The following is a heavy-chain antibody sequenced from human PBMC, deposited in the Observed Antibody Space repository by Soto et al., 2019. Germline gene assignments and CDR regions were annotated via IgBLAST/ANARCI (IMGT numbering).Heavy chain of an antibody. CDR1: GGSITIGAYY. Sequence: PSETLSLTCIVSGGSITIGAYYWSWIRHHPARGLEWIGYIYRTGNTYYHPSLRSRALISVDTSKNQFSLTLNSVTAADTATYYCARVHTSDRRTNWNYDFWGRGTLVTVYS. CDR2: IYRTGNT. V-gene: IGHV4-31*03. CDR3: ARVHTSDRRTNWNYDF. D-gene: IGHD2-21*02. J-gene: IGHJ2*01.